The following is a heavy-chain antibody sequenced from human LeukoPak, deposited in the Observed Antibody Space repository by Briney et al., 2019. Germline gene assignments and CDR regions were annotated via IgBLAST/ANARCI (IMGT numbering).Heavy chain of an antibody. CDR2: IIPIFGTA. D-gene: IGHD2-2*01. CDR3: ARELVVVVPVAISTYNWFDP. Sequence: ASVKVSCKASGGTFSSYAISWVRQAPGQGLEWMGGIIPIFGTANYAQKFQGRVTITTDESTSTAYMELSSLRSEDTAVYYCARELVVVVPVAISTYNWFDPWGQGTLVTVSS. V-gene: IGHV1-69*05. J-gene: IGHJ5*02. CDR1: GGTFSSYA.